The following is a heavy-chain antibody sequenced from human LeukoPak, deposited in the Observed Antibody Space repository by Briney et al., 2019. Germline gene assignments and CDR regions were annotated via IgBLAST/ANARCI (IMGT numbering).Heavy chain of an antibody. CDR3: ARDRSGSYYVPPRYYYYSYVDV. V-gene: IGHV3-7*01. J-gene: IGHJ6*03. Sequence: GGSLRLSCAASGFTFSSYWMSWVRQAPGKGLEWVANIKQDGSEKYYVDSVKGRFTISRDNAKNSLYLQMNSLRAEDTAVYYCARDRSGSYYVPPRYYYYSYVDVWGKGTTVTASS. CDR2: IKQDGSEK. CDR1: GFTFSSYW. D-gene: IGHD1-26*01.